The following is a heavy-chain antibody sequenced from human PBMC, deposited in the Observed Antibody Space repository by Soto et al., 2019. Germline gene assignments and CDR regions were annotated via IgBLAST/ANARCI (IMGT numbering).Heavy chain of an antibody. J-gene: IGHJ4*02. V-gene: IGHV4-31*03. D-gene: IGHD4-17*01. CDR3: ARGGDNGFDY. CDR1: GGSISSGNYF. Sequence: SETLSLTCTVSGGSISSGNYFWNWIRQQPGKGLEWIAFIYYSGITYYNLSLKSRLTISLDTSENQFSLTLSSVTAADTAVYYCARGGDNGFDYWGQGIMVTVSS. CDR2: IYYSGIT.